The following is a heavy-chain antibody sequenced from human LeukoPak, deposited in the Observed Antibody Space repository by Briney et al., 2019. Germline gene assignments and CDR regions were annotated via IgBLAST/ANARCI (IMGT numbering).Heavy chain of an antibody. V-gene: IGHV1-18*01. Sequence: ASVKVYCKASGYTFTSYGISWVRQAPGQGLEWMGWISAYNGNTNYAQKLQGRVTMTTDTSTSTAYMELRSLRSDDTAVYYCARGGDSVWSGQNWFDPWGQGTLVTVSS. D-gene: IGHD3-3*01. CDR3: ARGGDSVWSGQNWFDP. CDR2: ISAYNGNT. J-gene: IGHJ5*02. CDR1: GYTFTSYG.